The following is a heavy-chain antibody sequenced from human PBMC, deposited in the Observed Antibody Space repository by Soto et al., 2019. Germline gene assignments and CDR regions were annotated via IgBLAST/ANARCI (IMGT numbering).Heavy chain of an antibody. CDR1: GFTFSSHW. D-gene: IGHD1-1*01. J-gene: IGHJ4*02. CDR2: IKQDGSEK. CDR3: AKGRDWNDLIDY. V-gene: IGHV3-7*03. Sequence: GGSLRLSCAASGFTFSSHWMNWVRQAPGKGLEWVANIKQDGSEKHYVDSVEGRFTISRDNAKNSLHLQMNSLKAEDTAVYYCAKGRDWNDLIDYWGQGTLVTVSS.